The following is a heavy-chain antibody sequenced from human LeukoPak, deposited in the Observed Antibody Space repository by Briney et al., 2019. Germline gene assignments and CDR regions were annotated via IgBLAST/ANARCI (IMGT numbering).Heavy chain of an antibody. J-gene: IGHJ6*02. CDR1: GGSISSYY. V-gene: IGHV4-59*01. Sequence: SETLSLTCTVSGGSISSYYWSWVRQPPGKGLEWIGYIYYSGSTNYNPSPKSRVTISVDTSKNQFSLKLSSVTAADTAVYYCARVESSGYFYYYGMDVWGQGTTVTVSS. D-gene: IGHD3-22*01. CDR2: IYYSGST. CDR3: ARVESSGYFYYYGMDV.